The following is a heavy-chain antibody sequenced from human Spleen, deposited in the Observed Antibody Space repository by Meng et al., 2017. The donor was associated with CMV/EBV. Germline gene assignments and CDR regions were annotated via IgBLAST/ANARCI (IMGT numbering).Heavy chain of an antibody. J-gene: IGHJ4*02. Sequence: ASVKVSCKASGYTFSDYYIHWLRQAPGQGLEWVGDINPNGGGTDTAQKFQGRVTMTRDTSITTAYMELNRLTLDDTALYYCARGSVRETYLGDYWGQGTLVTVSS. V-gene: IGHV1-2*02. CDR2: INPNGGGT. D-gene: IGHD2-15*01. CDR3: ARGSVRETYLGDY. CDR1: GYTFSDYY.